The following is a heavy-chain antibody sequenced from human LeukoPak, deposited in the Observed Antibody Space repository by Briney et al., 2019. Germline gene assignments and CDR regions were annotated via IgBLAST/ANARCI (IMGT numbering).Heavy chain of an antibody. CDR3: ARGQYSSGPYYYYYYYMDV. CDR1: GFTFSSYS. Sequence: GGSLRLSCAASGFTFSSYSMNWVRQAPGKGLEWVSSISSSSSYIYYADSVKGRFTFSRDNAKNSLYLQMNSLRAEDTAVYYCARGQYSSGPYYYYYYYMDVWGKGTTVTVSS. D-gene: IGHD6-19*01. J-gene: IGHJ6*03. CDR2: ISSSSSYI. V-gene: IGHV3-21*01.